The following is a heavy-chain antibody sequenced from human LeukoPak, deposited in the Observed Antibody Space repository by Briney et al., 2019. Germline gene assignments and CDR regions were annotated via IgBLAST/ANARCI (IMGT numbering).Heavy chain of an antibody. V-gene: IGHV1-8*01. CDR3: ARGGDYYDSSGYFLAAVQY. D-gene: IGHD3-22*01. CDR2: MNPKSGDT. Sequence: GASVKVSRKASGYTFTNYDINWVRQATGQGLEWMGWMNPKSGDTGYAQKFQGRFTMTRDTSVSTAYMELSSLRSEDTAVYYCARGGDYYDSSGYFLAAVQYWGQGTLVTVSS. CDR1: GYTFTNYD. J-gene: IGHJ4*02.